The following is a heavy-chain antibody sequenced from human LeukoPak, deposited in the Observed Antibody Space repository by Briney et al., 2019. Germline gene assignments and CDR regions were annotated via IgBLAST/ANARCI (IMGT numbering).Heavy chain of an antibody. J-gene: IGHJ4*02. V-gene: IGHV4-59*08. Sequence: SETLSLTCAVSGGSISSFYWSWIRQPPGKGLEWIGYIYYSGSTNYNPSLKSRVTISVDTSKNQFSLKLSSVTAADTAVYYCARQDSSGYLDYWGQGTLVTVSS. CDR3: ARQDSSGYLDY. CDR1: GGSISSFY. CDR2: IYYSGST. D-gene: IGHD3-22*01.